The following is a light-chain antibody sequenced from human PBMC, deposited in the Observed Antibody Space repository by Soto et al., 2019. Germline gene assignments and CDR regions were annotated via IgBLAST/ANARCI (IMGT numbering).Light chain of an antibody. V-gene: IGKV1-39*01. CDR2: AAS. J-gene: IGKJ5*01. CDR1: ESIARH. CDR3: QQTYSTLSIT. Sequence: DIQMTQSPSSLSASVGDRVTITCRASESIARHLNWYQQKPGKAPKLLIYAASSLHNGVPSRFRGGGSGTDFHLTISNLQPEDVATYYCQQTYSTLSITFGQGTRLELK.